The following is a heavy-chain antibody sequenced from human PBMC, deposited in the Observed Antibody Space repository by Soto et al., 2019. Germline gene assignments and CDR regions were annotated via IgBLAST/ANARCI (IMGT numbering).Heavy chain of an antibody. CDR2: MNPNSGSA. D-gene: IGHD2-2*01. CDR1: GYTFATYD. Sequence: QVQLVQSGAEVKKPGASVKVSCKASGYTFATYDINWVRQAPGQGLEWMGWMNPNSGSAGYALKFQGRVTMTRNTSIITAFMELSSLRSEDTAVYYWARGPRCRGTSCPNLFDPWGQGTLVTVSS. CDR3: ARGPRCRGTSCPNLFDP. J-gene: IGHJ5*02. V-gene: IGHV1-8*01.